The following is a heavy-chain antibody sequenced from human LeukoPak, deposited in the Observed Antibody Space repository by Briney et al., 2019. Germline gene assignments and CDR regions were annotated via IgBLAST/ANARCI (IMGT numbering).Heavy chain of an antibody. CDR3: ATPSDGNSEGVFDT. V-gene: IGHV1-8*01. Sequence: ASVKVSCKASEHTFISYNINWVRRATGQGLEWMGWVNPISGKTGYVQKFQGRVTMTWDTSMTTAYMELSSLRSDDTAVYYCATPSDGNSEGVFDTWGQGTMVTVS. CDR1: EHTFISYN. D-gene: IGHD1-1*01. J-gene: IGHJ3*02. CDR2: VNPISGKT.